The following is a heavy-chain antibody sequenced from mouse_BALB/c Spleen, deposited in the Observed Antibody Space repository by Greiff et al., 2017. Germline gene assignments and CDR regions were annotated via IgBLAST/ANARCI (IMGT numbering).Heavy chain of an antibody. CDR3: ARAGGIFIHFDY. Sequence: QVQLQQSGAELVRPGVSVKISCKGSGYTFTDYAMHWVKQSHAKSLEWIGVISTYYGDASYNQKFKGKATMTVDKSSSTAYMELARLTSEDSAVYYCARAGGIFIHFDYWGQGTTLTVSS. J-gene: IGHJ2*01. D-gene: IGHD1-1*01. V-gene: IGHV1S137*01. CDR1: GYTFTDYA. CDR2: ISTYYGDA.